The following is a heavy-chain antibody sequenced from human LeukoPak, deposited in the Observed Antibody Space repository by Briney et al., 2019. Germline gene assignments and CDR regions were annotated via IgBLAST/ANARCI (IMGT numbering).Heavy chain of an antibody. Sequence: ASVNVSCKESGYTFTGYYMHWVRQAPGQGLEWMGRINPNSGGTNYAQKFQGRVTMTRDTSISTAYMEVSRLRSDDTAVYYCAREKVRQSGMDVWGQGTTVTVSS. J-gene: IGHJ6*02. D-gene: IGHD2-2*01. CDR2: INPNSGGT. CDR1: GYTFTGYY. CDR3: AREKVRQSGMDV. V-gene: IGHV1-2*06.